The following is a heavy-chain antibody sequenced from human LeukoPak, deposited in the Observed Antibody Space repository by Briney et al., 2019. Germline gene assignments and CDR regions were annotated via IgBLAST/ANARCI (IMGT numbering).Heavy chain of an antibody. D-gene: IGHD6-6*01. CDR3: ARDLEDSSSSGAY. V-gene: IGHV4-30-4*01. CDR1: GGSIASGEYY. CDR2: VYYTGNI. J-gene: IGHJ4*02. Sequence: SETLSLTCTVSGGSIASGEYYWNWIRQPPGKGLEWIAHVYYTGNIFYNPSLKSRVTMSVDTSKNQFSLKLTSVTAADTAVYYCARDLEDSSSSGAYWGQGTLVTVSS.